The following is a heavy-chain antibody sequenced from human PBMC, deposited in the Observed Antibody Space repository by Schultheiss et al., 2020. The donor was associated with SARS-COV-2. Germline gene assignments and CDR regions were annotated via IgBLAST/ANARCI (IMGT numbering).Heavy chain of an antibody. CDR1: GGSISSYY. CDR2: IYYSGST. CDR3: ARDSPRNCSGGSCYSVRGYSYGSLSYYYYGMDV. V-gene: IGHV4-59*12. D-gene: IGHD2-15*01. Sequence: SQTLSLTCTVSGGSISSYYWSWIRQPPGKGLEWIGYIYYSGSTNYNPSLKSRVTISVDTSKNQFSLKLSSVTAADTAVYYCARDSPRNCSGGSCYSVRGYSYGSLSYYYYGMDVWGQGTTVTVSS. J-gene: IGHJ6*02.